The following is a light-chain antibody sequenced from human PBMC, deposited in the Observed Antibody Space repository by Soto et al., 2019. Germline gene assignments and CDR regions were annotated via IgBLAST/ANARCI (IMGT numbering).Light chain of an antibody. J-gene: IGLJ3*02. CDR3: AAWDGSLRGWV. CDR1: SSNIETNY. Sequence: QPVLTQPPSASGTPGQRVTISCSGSSSNIETNYVYWYQQLPGTAPKVLIYRNNQRPSRVPDRFSASKSGTSASLAISGLRSEDEADYYCAAWDGSLRGWVFGGGTKLTVL. CDR2: RNN. V-gene: IGLV1-47*01.